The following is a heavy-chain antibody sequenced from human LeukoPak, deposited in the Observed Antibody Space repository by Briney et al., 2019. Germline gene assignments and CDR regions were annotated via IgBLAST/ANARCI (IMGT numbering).Heavy chain of an antibody. CDR2: IYPVDSDT. D-gene: IGHD3-22*01. Sequence: GESLKISCNGSGYNFTNYWIGWVRQMPGKGLEWMGIIYPVDSDTRYSPSFQGQVTISVDKSITTAYLQWSSLKASDTAMYYCARLFRNYYDSSGRGRLDYWGQGTLVTVSS. CDR3: ARLFRNYYDSSGRGRLDY. CDR1: GYNFTNYW. V-gene: IGHV5-51*01. J-gene: IGHJ4*02.